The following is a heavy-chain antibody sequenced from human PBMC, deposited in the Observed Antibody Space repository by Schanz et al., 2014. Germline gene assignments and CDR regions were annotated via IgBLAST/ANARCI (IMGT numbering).Heavy chain of an antibody. J-gene: IGHJ6*02. D-gene: IGHD2-2*01. V-gene: IGHV3-72*01. Sequence: EVQLLESGGGLVQPGGSLRLSCAASGFTLSDHYMAWVRQAPGKGLEWVGRTRNKANSYITEYAASVRGRFTISRDDSKNSLYLQMNSLKTEDTAVYYCARDLGFCTSTTCYYYYYAMDVWGQGTTVTVSS. CDR2: TRNKANSYIT. CDR3: ARDLGFCTSTTCYYYYYAMDV. CDR1: GFTLSDHY.